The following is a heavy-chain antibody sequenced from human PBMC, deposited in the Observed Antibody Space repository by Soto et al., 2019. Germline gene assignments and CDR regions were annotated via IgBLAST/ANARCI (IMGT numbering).Heavy chain of an antibody. CDR3: ARFSGSYYGAPYYFDY. Sequence: VGSLRLSCAASGFTFSSYGMHWVRQAPGKGLEWVAVIWYDGSNKYYADSVKGRFTISRDNSKNTLYLQMNSLRAEDTAVYYCARFSGSYYGAPYYFDYWGQGTLVTVSS. CDR2: IWYDGSNK. V-gene: IGHV3-33*01. J-gene: IGHJ4*02. CDR1: GFTFSSYG. D-gene: IGHD1-26*01.